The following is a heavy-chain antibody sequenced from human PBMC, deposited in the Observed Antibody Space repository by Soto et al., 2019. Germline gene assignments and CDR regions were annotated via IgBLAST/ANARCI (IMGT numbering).Heavy chain of an antibody. CDR1: GFTFSSYE. D-gene: IGHD3-3*01. J-gene: IGHJ6*02. CDR2: ISSSGITI. CDR3: ARDVVRFLEWLLYLGGTGV. V-gene: IGHV3-48*03. Sequence: PGGSLRLSCAASGFTFSSYEMNWVREAPGKGLEWVSYISSSGITIYYADSVKGRFTISRDNAKNSLYLQMNSLRAEDTAVYYCARDVVRFLEWLLYLGGTGVWGQGTTMTVSS.